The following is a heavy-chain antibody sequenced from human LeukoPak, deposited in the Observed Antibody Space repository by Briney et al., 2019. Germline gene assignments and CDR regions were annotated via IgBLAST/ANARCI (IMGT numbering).Heavy chain of an antibody. D-gene: IGHD3-10*01. Sequence: SETLSLTCAVYGGSFSGYYWSWIRQPPGKGLEWIGEINHSGSTNYNPSLKSRVTISVDTSKNQFSLKLSSVTAADTAVYYCARARYYGSRRAEYLQHWGQGTLLTVSS. V-gene: IGHV4-34*01. CDR2: INHSGST. CDR1: GGSFSGYY. CDR3: ARARYYGSRRAEYLQH. J-gene: IGHJ1*01.